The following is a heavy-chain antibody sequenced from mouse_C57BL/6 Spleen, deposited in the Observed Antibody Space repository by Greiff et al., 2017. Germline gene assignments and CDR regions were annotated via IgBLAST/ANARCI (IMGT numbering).Heavy chain of an antibody. CDR1: GYSFTGYY. CDR2: INPSTGGT. CDR3: AREEFTTPSAWFAY. J-gene: IGHJ3*01. D-gene: IGHD1-1*01. V-gene: IGHV1-43*01. Sequence: VHVKQSGPELVKPGASVKISCKASGYSFTGYYMHWVKQSSEKSLEWIGEINPSTGGTSYNQKFKGKATLTVDKSSSTAYMQLKSLTSEDSAVYYCAREEFTTPSAWFAYWGQGTLVTVSA.